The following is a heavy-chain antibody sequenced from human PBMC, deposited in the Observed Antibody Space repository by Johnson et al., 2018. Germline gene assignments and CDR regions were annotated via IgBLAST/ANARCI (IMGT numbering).Heavy chain of an antibody. V-gene: IGHV3-30*03. Sequence: QVQLVESGGGVVQPGRSLRLSCAASEFTFSVYAMHWVRPAPGQGLEWVASISYDGKIKYYVDSVKGRFTISRDNSNNTLYLLMDSLGVEDTAVYYCATARSGLFRYKIYYYYLDVWGKGTTVTVSS. CDR1: EFTFSVYA. D-gene: IGHD3-9*01. CDR3: ATARSGLFRYKIYYYYLDV. J-gene: IGHJ6*03. CDR2: ISYDGKIK.